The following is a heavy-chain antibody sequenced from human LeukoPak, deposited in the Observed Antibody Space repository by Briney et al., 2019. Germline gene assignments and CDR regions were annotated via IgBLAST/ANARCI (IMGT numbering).Heavy chain of an antibody. CDR1: GGSISSGSYY. CDR2: IYTSGST. J-gene: IGHJ5*02. D-gene: IGHD6-13*01. CDR3: ARSTIAAAGIRWFDT. Sequence: PSETLSLTCTVSGGSISSGSYYWSWIRQPAGKGLEWIGRIYTSGSTNYNPSLKSRVTISVDTSKYQFSLKLSSVTAADTAVYYCARSTIAAAGIRWFDTWGQGTRVPVPS. V-gene: IGHV4-61*02.